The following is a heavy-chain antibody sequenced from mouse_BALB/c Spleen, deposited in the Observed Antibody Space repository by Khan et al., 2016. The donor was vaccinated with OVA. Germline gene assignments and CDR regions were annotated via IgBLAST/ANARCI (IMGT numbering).Heavy chain of an antibody. Sequence: EVELVESGGGLVQPGGSRKLSCAASGFTFSSFGMHWVRQAPEKGLEWVAYISSGSSNIYYTDTVKGRFTITRDNPKNKLFLQMTSLRSEDTAMYFCARIYYAYGDAMDAWGQGTSLTVAS. CDR1: GFTFSSFG. CDR3: ARIYYAYGDAMDA. V-gene: IGHV5-17*02. J-gene: IGHJ4*01. CDR2: ISSGSSNI. D-gene: IGHD2-1*01.